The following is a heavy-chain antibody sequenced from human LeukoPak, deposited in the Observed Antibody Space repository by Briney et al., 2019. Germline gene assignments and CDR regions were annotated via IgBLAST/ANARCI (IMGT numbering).Heavy chain of an antibody. CDR2: ISSSSSTI. V-gene: IGHV3-48*02. CDR3: ARARADTVAENWFDP. CDR1: GFTFSSYS. J-gene: IGHJ5*02. D-gene: IGHD6-19*01. Sequence: GGSLRLSCAASGFTFSSYSMNWVRQAPGKGVEWVSYISSSSSTIYYADSVKGRFTISRDNAKNSLYLQMNSLRDEDTAVYYCARARADTVAENWFDPWGQGTLVTVSP.